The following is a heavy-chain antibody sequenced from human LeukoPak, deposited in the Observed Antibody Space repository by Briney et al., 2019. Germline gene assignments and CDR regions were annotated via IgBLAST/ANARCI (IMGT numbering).Heavy chain of an antibody. CDR2: IYYSGST. J-gene: IGHJ4*02. V-gene: IGHV4-39*01. Sequence: SETLSLTCTVSGGSISSSSYYWGWIRQPPGKGLEWIGSIYYSGSTYYNPSLKSRVTISVDTSKNQFSLKLSSVTAADTAVYYCARVGWQSVDYWGQGTLVTVSS. D-gene: IGHD2-15*01. CDR3: ARVGWQSVDY. CDR1: GGSISSSSYY.